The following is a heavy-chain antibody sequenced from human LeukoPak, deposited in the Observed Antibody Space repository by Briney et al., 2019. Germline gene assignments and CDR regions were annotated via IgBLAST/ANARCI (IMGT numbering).Heavy chain of an antibody. J-gene: IGHJ4*02. D-gene: IGHD6-13*01. CDR3: ARTPYSSSWTLGY. Sequence: PGGSLRLSCKASGFTFSSYSMNWVRQAPGKGLEWVSYISSSSGTIYYADSVKGRFTIPRDNARNSLYLQMNSLRAEDTAVYYCARTPYSSSWTLGYWGQGTLVTVSS. CDR2: ISSSSGTI. V-gene: IGHV3-48*01. CDR1: GFTFSSYS.